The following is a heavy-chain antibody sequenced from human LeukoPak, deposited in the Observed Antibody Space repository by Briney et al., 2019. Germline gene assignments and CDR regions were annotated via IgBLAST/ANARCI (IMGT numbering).Heavy chain of an antibody. J-gene: IGHJ4*02. CDR2: ISYDGSNK. CDR3: AKQSPMVRGVHLDY. CDR1: GFTFSSYG. D-gene: IGHD3-10*01. Sequence: PGRSLRLSCAASGFTFSSYGMHWVRQAPGKGLEWVAVISYDGSNKYYADSVKGRFTISRDNSKNTLYLQMNSLRAEDTAVYYCAKQSPMVRGVHLDYWGQGTLVTVSS. V-gene: IGHV3-30*18.